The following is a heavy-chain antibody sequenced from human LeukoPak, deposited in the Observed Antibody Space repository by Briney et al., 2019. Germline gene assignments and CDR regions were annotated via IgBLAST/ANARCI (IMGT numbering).Heavy chain of an antibody. V-gene: IGHV3-30*02. J-gene: IGHJ3*02. CDR3: AKDRGYTHAFDI. D-gene: IGHD5-18*01. CDR1: GFTFSSYG. CDR2: IRYDGSNK. Sequence: GGSLRLSCAASGFTFSSYGMHWVRQAPGKGLEWVTFIRYDGSNKYYADSVKGRFTISRDNSKNTLYLQMNSLRAEDTAVYYCAKDRGYTHAFDIWGQGTMVTVSS.